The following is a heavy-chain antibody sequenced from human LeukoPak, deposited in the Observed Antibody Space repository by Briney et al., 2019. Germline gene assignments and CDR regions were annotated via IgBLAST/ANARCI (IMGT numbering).Heavy chain of an antibody. CDR3: AKAAITSIAVAGTRREILYFDY. CDR2: ISGSGGST. V-gene: IGHV3-23*01. D-gene: IGHD6-19*01. CDR1: GFTFSSYA. Sequence: PGGSLRLSCAASGFTFSSYAMSWVRQAPGKGLEWVSAISGSGGSTYYADSVKGRFTISRDNSKNTLYLQLNSLRAEDTAVYYCAKAAITSIAVAGTRREILYFDYWGQGTLVTVSS. J-gene: IGHJ4*02.